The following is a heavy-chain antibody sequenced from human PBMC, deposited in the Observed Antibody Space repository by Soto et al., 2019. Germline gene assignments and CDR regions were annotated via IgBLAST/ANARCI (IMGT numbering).Heavy chain of an antibody. J-gene: IGHJ4*02. Sequence: QITLKESGPTLVRPTQTLTLTCAFSGFSLSTTGVGVGWIPQPPGKALEWLAVIYWDDSKSYSPSLRSRLTIPKDTSKTQMVLKMTDMNPMDTGTYYCAHEGPEDWPLNYWGQGTLGTDSS. CDR3: AHEGPEDWPLNY. V-gene: IGHV2-5*02. CDR1: GFSLSTTGVG. CDR2: IYWDDSK. D-gene: IGHD3-9*01.